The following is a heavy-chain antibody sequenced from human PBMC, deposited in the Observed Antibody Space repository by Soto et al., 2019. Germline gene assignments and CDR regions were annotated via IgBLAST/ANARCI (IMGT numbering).Heavy chain of an antibody. CDR2: IDPSDSHT. V-gene: IGHV5-10-1*03. Sequence: EVQLVQSGAEVKKPGESLRISCKNSGYSFTSYWISWVRQMPGKGLEWMGRIDPSDSHTNYSPSFPGHVTISVDKSISTAYLQWSSLKASDTAMYYCARHQGYDYGDYFDYWGQGTLVTVSS. D-gene: IGHD4-17*01. CDR1: GYSFTSYW. CDR3: ARHQGYDYGDYFDY. J-gene: IGHJ4*02.